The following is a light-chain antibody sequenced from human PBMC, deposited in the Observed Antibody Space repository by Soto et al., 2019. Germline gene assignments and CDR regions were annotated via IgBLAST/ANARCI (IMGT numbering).Light chain of an antibody. Sequence: QSALTQPASVSGSPGQSITISYTGTNSDVGSYNLVSWYQHHPGKAPKLIIYEGSKRHSGVSNRFSGSNSDNTASLTISGLRAEDEADYYCCSFAGRCSFVVFGGGTKLTVI. CDR2: EGS. CDR3: CSFAGRCSFVV. V-gene: IGLV2-23*03. CDR1: NSDVGSYNL. J-gene: IGLJ2*01.